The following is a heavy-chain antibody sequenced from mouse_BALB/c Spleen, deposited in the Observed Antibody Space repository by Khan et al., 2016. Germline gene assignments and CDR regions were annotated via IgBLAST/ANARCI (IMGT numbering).Heavy chain of an antibody. D-gene: IGHD1-2*01. CDR2: ISHSGDS. CDR3: ATWDYYGSTFAY. Sequence: EVQLQESGPSLAKPSQTLSLTCSVTGDSITSGHWNWIRKFPGNKFDFMGYISHSGDSYYNPSLKSRISITRDTSKNQYYLQLNSVTTEDTATYYCATWDYYGSTFAYWGQWTLVTVSA. J-gene: IGHJ3*01. V-gene: IGHV3-8*02. CDR1: GDSITSGH.